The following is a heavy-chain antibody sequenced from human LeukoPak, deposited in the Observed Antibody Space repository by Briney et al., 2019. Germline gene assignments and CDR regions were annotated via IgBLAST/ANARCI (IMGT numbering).Heavy chain of an antibody. D-gene: IGHD3-10*01. CDR3: AREVPFVDYGSGSSFGY. J-gene: IGHJ4*02. V-gene: IGHV7-4-1*02. CDR1: GYTFTSYA. CDR2: INTNTGNP. Sequence: ASVKVSCKASGYTFTSYAMNWVRQAPGQGLEWMGWINTNTGNPTYAQGFTGRFVFSLDTSVSTAYLQISSLKAEDTAVYYCAREVPFVDYGSGSSFGYWGQGTLVTVSS.